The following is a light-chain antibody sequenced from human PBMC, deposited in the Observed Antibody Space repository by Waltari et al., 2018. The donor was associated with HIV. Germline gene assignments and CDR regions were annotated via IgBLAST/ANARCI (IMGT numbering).Light chain of an antibody. CDR1: SSDVGGYNY. J-gene: IGLJ3*02. V-gene: IGLV2-14*03. CDR2: DVS. Sequence: QSALTQPASVSGSPGQSITISCTGTSSDVGGYNYVSWYQQHPGKAPKLMIYDVSNRPSGVSNRFSGSKSGNTAALTISGLQAEDEGDYYCSSYTSNSTLWVFGGGTKLTVL. CDR3: SSYTSNSTLWV.